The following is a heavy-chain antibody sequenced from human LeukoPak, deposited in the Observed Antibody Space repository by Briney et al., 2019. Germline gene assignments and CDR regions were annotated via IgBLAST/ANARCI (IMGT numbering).Heavy chain of an antibody. J-gene: IGHJ3*02. V-gene: IGHV1-69*02. CDR2: IIPMLGVT. D-gene: IGHD6-13*01. CDR1: GGTFSSYS. CDR3: AREQQLVLNDAFDM. Sequence: SVKVSCKASGGTFSSYSITWVRQAPGQGVEWMGRIIPMLGVTNYAQKFQGRVTIIVDKSTNTAYMELSSLRSEDTAVYYCAREQQLVLNDAFDMWGQGTMVTVSS.